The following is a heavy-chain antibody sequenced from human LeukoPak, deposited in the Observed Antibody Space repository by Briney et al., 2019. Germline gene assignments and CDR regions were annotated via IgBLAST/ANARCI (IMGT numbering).Heavy chain of an antibody. CDR3: AKDLDYTSYGYYIDY. CDR1: GFTFSSYA. J-gene: IGHJ4*02. V-gene: IGHV3-23*01. CDR2: IGAGGTFT. D-gene: IGHD4-11*01. Sequence: GGSLRLSCTASGFTFSSYAMNWVRQAPGKGLEWVSGIGAGGTFTYYADSVKGRFTISRDNSRNTLYLQMNSLRADDTAVYYCAKDLDYTSYGYYIDYWCRGNLVTVSS.